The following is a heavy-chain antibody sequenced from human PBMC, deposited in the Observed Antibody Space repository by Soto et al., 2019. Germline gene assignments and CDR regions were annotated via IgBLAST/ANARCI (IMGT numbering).Heavy chain of an antibody. CDR3: ARVYPSDTRYGYVGNNWFDP. J-gene: IGHJ5*02. CDR2: INPRDGST. Sequence: ASVKVSCKVSGYTLTELSIHWVRQAPGQGLEWMGIINPRDGSTSYAQKFQGRVTMTRDTSTSTVYMELSSLRSEDTAVYYCARVYPSDTRYGYVGNNWFDPWGQGTLVTVSS. V-gene: IGHV1-46*03. D-gene: IGHD5-18*01. CDR1: GYTLTELS.